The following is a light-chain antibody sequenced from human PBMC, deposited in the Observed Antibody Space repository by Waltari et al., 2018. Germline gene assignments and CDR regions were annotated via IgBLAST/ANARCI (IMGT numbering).Light chain of an antibody. CDR2: WSS. CDR3: QQYYTTPLT. V-gene: IGKV4-1*01. J-gene: IGKJ4*01. Sequence: IQLTQSPDSLAVSLGERATIDCTSSQSVFYSSTNKNYFAWYQQKPGQPPKLLIYWSSTRESGVPDRFSGSGSGTAFTLTISSLQAEDVAVYYCQQYYTTPLTFGGGTKVEIK. CDR1: QSVFYSSTNKNY.